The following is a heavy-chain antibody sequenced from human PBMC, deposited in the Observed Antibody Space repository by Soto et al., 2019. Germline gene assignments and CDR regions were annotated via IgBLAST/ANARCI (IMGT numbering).Heavy chain of an antibody. CDR1: GFTFNSYA. J-gene: IGHJ4*02. CDR2: ISGSGGST. CDR3: AKDFPYYDFWSGYAPNPLDC. V-gene: IGHV3-23*01. D-gene: IGHD3-3*01. Sequence: EVQLLESGGGLVQPGGSLRLSCAASGFTFNSYAMSWVRQAPGKGLEWVSAISGSGGSTYYADSVKGRFTISRDNSKNTLYLQMNSLRAEDTAVYYCAKDFPYYDFWSGYAPNPLDCWGQGTLVPVSS.